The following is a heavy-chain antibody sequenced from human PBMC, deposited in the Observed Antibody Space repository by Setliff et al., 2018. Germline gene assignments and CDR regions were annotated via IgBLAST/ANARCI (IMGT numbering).Heavy chain of an antibody. CDR1: GFNFNKYW. CDR2: INGDATIA. J-gene: IGHJ6*03. V-gene: IGHV3-74*01. D-gene: IGHD7-27*01. Sequence: SLKISCTVYGFNFNKYWMYWVRQAPGKGLEWVSRINGDATIAHYADSVKGRFTISRDNARNALYLQMVSLRGEDTGVYFCAALDWGENFYNVDVWGKGTTVTVS. CDR3: AALDWGENFYNVDV.